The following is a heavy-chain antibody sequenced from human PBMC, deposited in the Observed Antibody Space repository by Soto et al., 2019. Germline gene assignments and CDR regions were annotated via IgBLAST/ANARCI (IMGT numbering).Heavy chain of an antibody. Sequence: QMQLVESGGGVVQPGRSLRLSCAASGFTFRSYGIHWVRQAPGKGLEWVALIWFDGSKKYYVDSVKGRFAVSRDNSKNKLYLQMNSLRVEDTAVYYCARDRLVPYGYGMDVWGQGTTVTVSS. D-gene: IGHD2-2*01. CDR2: IWFDGSKK. V-gene: IGHV3-33*01. CDR3: ARDRLVPYGYGMDV. J-gene: IGHJ6*02. CDR1: GFTFRSYG.